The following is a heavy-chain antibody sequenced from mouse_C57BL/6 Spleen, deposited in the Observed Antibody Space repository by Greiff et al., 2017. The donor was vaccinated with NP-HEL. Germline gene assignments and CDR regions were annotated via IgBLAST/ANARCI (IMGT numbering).Heavy chain of an antibody. CDR3: ARDYYGSSPAWFAY. D-gene: IGHD1-1*01. V-gene: IGHV1-64*01. CDR2: IHPNSGST. CDR1: GYTFTSYW. J-gene: IGHJ3*01. Sequence: VHLQQSGAELVKPGASVKLSCKASGYTFTSYWMHWVKQRPGQGLEWIGMIHPNSGSTNYNEKFKSKATLTVDKSSSTAYMQLTSLTSEDSAVYYGARDYYGSSPAWFAYWGQGTLVTVSA.